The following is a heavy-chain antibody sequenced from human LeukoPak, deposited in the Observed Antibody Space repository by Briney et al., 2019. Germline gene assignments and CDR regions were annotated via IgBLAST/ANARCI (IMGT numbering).Heavy chain of an antibody. V-gene: IGHV3-30*04. CDR3: ARDEQLDNAFDI. D-gene: IGHD6-13*01. CDR2: ISYDGSNK. Sequence: GGSLRLSCAASGFTFSSYAMHWVRQAPGKGLEWVAVISYDGSNKYYADSVKGRFTISRDNSKNTLYLQMNSLRAEDTAVYYCARDEQLDNAFDIWGQGTMVTVSS. CDR1: GFTFSSYA. J-gene: IGHJ3*02.